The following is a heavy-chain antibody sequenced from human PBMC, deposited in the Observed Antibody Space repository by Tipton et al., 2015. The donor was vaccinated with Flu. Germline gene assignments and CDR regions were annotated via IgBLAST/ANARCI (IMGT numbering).Heavy chain of an antibody. Sequence: SLRLSCAASGFTFSSYGMHWVRQAPGKGLEWVAVISYDGNKKYSADSVKGRFTISRDNSKNTLYLQMNSLRIEDTAVYYCAKCPGTTSCYSANWFDPWGQGTLVTVSS. J-gene: IGHJ5*02. CDR1: GFTFSSYG. CDR2: ISYDGNKK. CDR3: AKCPGTTSCYSANWFDP. V-gene: IGHV3-30*18. D-gene: IGHD2-2*02.